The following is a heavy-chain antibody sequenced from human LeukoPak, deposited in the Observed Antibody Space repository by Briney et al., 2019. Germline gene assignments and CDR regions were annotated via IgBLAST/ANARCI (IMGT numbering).Heavy chain of an antibody. CDR3: AKTYYYDSSGYQWPIIFDY. J-gene: IGHJ4*02. CDR1: GFTFSSSG. Sequence: GGSLRLSCAASGFTFSSSGMHWVRQAPGKGLEWVAVISYDGSNKYYADSVKGRFTISRDNSKNTLYLQMNSLRAEDTAVYYCAKTYYYDSSGYQWPIIFDYWGQGTLVTVSS. CDR2: ISYDGSNK. V-gene: IGHV3-30*18. D-gene: IGHD3-22*01.